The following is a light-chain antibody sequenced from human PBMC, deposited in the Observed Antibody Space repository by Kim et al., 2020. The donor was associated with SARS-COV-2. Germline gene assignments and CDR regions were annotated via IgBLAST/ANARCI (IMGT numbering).Light chain of an antibody. CDR3: NSRDSSGNPL. CDR2: GKN. J-gene: IGLJ2*01. CDR1: SLRSYY. V-gene: IGLV3-19*01. Sequence: VALRQTVRSPCQGDSLRSYYASWYQQKPGQAPVLVIYGKNNRPSGIPDRFSGSSSGNTASLTITGAQAEDEADYYCNSRDSSGNPLFGGGTQLTVL.